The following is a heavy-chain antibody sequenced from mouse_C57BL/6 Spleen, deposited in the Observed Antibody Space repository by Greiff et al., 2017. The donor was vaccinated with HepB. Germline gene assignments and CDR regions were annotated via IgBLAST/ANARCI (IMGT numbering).Heavy chain of an antibody. D-gene: IGHD4-1*01. V-gene: IGHV1-54*01. CDR2: INPGSGGT. J-gene: IGHJ1*03. CDR1: GYAFTNYL. Sequence: QVQLQQSGAELVRPGPSVKVSCKASGYAFTNYLIEWVKQRPGQGLEWIGVINPGSGGTNYNEKFKGKATLTADKSSSTAYMQLSSLTSEDSAVYFCARSELGRRYFDVWGTGTTVTVSS. CDR3: ARSELGRRYFDV.